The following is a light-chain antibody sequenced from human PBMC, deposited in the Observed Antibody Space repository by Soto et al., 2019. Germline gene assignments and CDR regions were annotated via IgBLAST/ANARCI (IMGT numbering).Light chain of an antibody. V-gene: IGKV1-9*01. J-gene: IGKJ1*01. CDR2: RAS. Sequence: DLQLTQSPSFLSASVGDRVTITCRASQGINNYLVWYQQKPGKAPNLLIYRASTLQSGVPSRFSGSGSGTEFTLTISSLQPEDFATYYCQQFNSYPRTFGQGTKVEIK. CDR1: QGINNY. CDR3: QQFNSYPRT.